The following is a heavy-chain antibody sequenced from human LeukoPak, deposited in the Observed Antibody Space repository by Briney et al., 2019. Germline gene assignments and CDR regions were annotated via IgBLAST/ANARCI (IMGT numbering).Heavy chain of an antibody. Sequence: GGSLRLSCAVSGITLSNYGMTWVRQAPGKGLEWVSGISWNSGSIGYADSVKGRFTISRDNAKNSLYLQMNSLRAEDTALYYCAKGSRAARLGIYFDYWGQGTLVTVSS. J-gene: IGHJ4*02. CDR2: ISWNSGSI. CDR3: AKGSRAARLGIYFDY. V-gene: IGHV3-9*01. CDR1: GITLSNYG. D-gene: IGHD6-6*01.